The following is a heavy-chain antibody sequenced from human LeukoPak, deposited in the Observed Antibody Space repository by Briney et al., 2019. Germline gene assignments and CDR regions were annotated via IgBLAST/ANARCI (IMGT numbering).Heavy chain of an antibody. CDR3: AKGACGGDCYPYDAFDI. Sequence: SGPTLVKPTQTLTLTCTFSGFSLSTSGVGVGWIRQPPGKGLEWIGSIYHSGSTYYNPSLKSRVTISVDTSKNQFSLKLSSVTAADTAVYYCAKGACGGDCYPYDAFDIWGQGTMVTVSS. CDR1: GFSLSTSGV. J-gene: IGHJ3*02. CDR2: IYHSGST. V-gene: IGHV4-38-2*02. D-gene: IGHD2-21*02.